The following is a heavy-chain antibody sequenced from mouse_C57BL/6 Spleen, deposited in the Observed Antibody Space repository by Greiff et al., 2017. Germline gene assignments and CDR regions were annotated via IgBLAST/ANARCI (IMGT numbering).Heavy chain of an antibody. CDR1: GYTFTGYW. CDR2: ILPGSGST. J-gene: IGHJ4*01. V-gene: IGHV1-9*01. Sequence: QVQLKESGAELMKPGASVKLSCKATGYTFTGYWIEWVKQRPGHGLEWIGEILPGSGSTTYNEKFKGKATFTADTSSNTAYMQLSSLTTEDSAIYCCARSGDYSNYRYYAMDYWGQGTSVTVAS. D-gene: IGHD2-5*01. CDR3: ARSGDYSNYRYYAMDY.